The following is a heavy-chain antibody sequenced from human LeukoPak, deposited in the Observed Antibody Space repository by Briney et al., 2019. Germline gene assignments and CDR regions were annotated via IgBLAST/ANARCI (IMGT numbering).Heavy chain of an antibody. CDR1: GGSISSSSYY. J-gene: IGHJ3*02. D-gene: IGHD3-9*01. V-gene: IGHV4-39*07. CDR3: ARAQPYYDILTGYLNPDAFDI. CDR2: IYYSGST. Sequence: PSETLSLTCTVSGGSISSSSYYWGWIRQPPGKGLEWIGSIYYSGSTYYNPSLKSRVTISVDTSKNQFSLKLSSVTAADTAVYYCARAQPYYDILTGYLNPDAFDIWAKGQWSPSLQ.